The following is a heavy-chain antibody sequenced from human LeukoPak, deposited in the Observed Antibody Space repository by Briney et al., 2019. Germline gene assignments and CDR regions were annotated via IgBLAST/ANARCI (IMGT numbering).Heavy chain of an antibody. CDR1: GYSFTSYW. CDR3: ARHGTLIAVAGTEYFDY. J-gene: IGHJ4*02. Sequence: GESLRISCKGSGYSFTSYWIGWVRQMPGKGLEWMGIIYPGDSDTRYSPSFQGQVTISADKSISTAYLQWSSLKASDTAMYYCARHGTLIAVAGTEYFDYWGQGTLVTVSS. CDR2: IYPGDSDT. D-gene: IGHD6-19*01. V-gene: IGHV5-51*01.